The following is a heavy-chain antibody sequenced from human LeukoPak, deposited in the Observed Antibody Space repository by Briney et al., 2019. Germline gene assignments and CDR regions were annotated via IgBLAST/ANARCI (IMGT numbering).Heavy chain of an antibody. CDR1: GYTLTSYG. Sequence: GASVKVSCNASGYTLTSYGVTWVRQAPGQGLEWMGWISTYNGDTKYAQKLQGRVTMTTDTSTSTAYMELRSLRSDDTAVYYCATVSRGTTGNYYYGMDVWGQGTTVTVSS. CDR3: ATVSRGTTGNYYYGMDV. V-gene: IGHV1-18*01. D-gene: IGHD1-1*01. J-gene: IGHJ6*02. CDR2: ISTYNGDT.